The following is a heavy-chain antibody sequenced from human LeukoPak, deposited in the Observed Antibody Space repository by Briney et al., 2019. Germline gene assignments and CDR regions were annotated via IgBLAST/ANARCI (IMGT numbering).Heavy chain of an antibody. D-gene: IGHD4-23*01. J-gene: IGHJ4*02. CDR3: KSGGAAPGSFDN. CDR1: GFTFSDYW. Sequence: PGGSLRLSCAASGFTFSDYWMSWMRQAPGKGLAWVANIKYDGNEEYYADSVKGRFTISRDNAKSSLYLQLNSLRVEDTAVYYCKSGGAAPGSFDNWGQGTLVTVSS. V-gene: IGHV3-7*01. CDR2: IKYDGNEE.